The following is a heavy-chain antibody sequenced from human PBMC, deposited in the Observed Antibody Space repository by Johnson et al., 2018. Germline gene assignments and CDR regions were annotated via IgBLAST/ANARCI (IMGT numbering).Heavy chain of an antibody. CDR1: GFTFDDYG. V-gene: IGHV3-20*04. Sequence: VQLVQSGGGVVRPGGSLRLSCAASGFTFDDYGMSWVRQAPGKGLEWVSGLNWNGGSTGYADSVKGRFTISRDNAQNSLYLKRNSLRAEDTAVYYCAKPGYSYAENDAFDIWGQGTMVTVSS. J-gene: IGHJ3*02. CDR2: LNWNGGST. D-gene: IGHD5-18*01. CDR3: AKPGYSYAENDAFDI.